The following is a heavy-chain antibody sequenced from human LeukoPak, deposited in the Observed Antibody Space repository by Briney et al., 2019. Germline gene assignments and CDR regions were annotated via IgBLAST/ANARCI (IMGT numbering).Heavy chain of an antibody. V-gene: IGHV3-21*01. D-gene: IGHD3-22*01. Sequence: GGSLRLSCAASAFTFSNYNMNWVRQAPGKGLEWVSSISSGAIYLYYADSVKGRFTISRDNAKNSLSLQMNSLRAEDTAVYYCARAQSADNLPDVFDIWGQGTVVTVSS. J-gene: IGHJ3*02. CDR2: ISSGAIYL. CDR1: AFTFSNYN. CDR3: ARAQSADNLPDVFDI.